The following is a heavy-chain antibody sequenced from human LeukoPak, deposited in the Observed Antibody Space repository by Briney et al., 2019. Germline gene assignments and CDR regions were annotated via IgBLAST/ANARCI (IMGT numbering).Heavy chain of an antibody. D-gene: IGHD3-22*01. V-gene: IGHV3-30*18. CDR2: ISYDGSNK. Sequence: GRPLRLSCAASGFTFSSHGMHWVRQAPGKGLEWVAVISYDGSNKYYADSVKGRFTISRDNSKNTLYLQMNSLRAEDTAVYYCAKGFRRPYDSSGYYFDYWGQGTLVTVSS. J-gene: IGHJ4*02. CDR3: AKGFRRPYDSSGYYFDY. CDR1: GFTFSSHG.